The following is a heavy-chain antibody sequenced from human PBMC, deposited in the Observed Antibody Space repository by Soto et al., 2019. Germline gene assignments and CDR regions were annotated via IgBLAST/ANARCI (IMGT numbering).Heavy chain of an antibody. CDR1: GFTFSNYG. D-gene: IGHD2-8*01. V-gene: IGHV1-18*01. CDR2: VSANNGHT. CDR3: ARDIESVTAKHFFYYYAMDV. J-gene: IGHJ6*02. Sequence: ASVKVSCKASGFTFSNYGLNWVRQAPGQGLEWMGWVSANNGHTNYAQNLQGRVSMTTGTSTSTAYMELRGLTFDDTAVYYCARDIESVTAKHFFYYYAMDVWGQGTTVTVSS.